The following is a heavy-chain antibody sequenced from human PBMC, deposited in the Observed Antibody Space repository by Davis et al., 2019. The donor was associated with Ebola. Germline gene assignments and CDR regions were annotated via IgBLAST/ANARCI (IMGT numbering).Heavy chain of an antibody. CDR1: GYSFTNCW. V-gene: IGHV5-51*01. CDR2: IYPGDSDP. D-gene: IGHD2-8*02. CDR3: ASLRRTITGMDDAFDI. Sequence: GESLKISCKVSGYSFTNCWIGWVRQMPGKGLEWMGIIYPGDSDPRYSPSFRGQVTISADKSMKTAFLQWSSLKASDSGMYYCASLRRTITGMDDAFDIWGQGTMVTVSS. J-gene: IGHJ3*02.